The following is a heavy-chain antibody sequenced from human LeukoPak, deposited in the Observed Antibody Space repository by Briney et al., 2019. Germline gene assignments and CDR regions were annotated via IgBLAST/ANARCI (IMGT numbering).Heavy chain of an antibody. CDR1: GDSVSRGDSY. J-gene: IGHJ4*02. V-gene: IGHV4-31*03. CDR3: ARGGYRLGYCSGGGCYTVDY. D-gene: IGHD2-15*01. Sequence: SETLSLTCSVSGDSVSRGDSYWSWIRQHPGKGLEWIGFVHHRGSTFYNPSLKSRLALSVDTSKNQFSLKLLSATAADTAVYYCARGGYRLGYCSGGGCYTVDYWGQGTLVTVSS. CDR2: VHHRGST.